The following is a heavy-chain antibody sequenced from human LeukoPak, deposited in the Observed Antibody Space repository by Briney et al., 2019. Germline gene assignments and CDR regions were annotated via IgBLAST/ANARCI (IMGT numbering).Heavy chain of an antibody. V-gene: IGHV4-59*01. J-gene: IGHJ4*02. CDR1: GGSISTYY. CDR3: ARSLYYYDGVDY. D-gene: IGHD3-22*01. CDR2: VYYSGKT. Sequence: PSETLSLTCTVSGGSISTYYWSWIRQSPGRGLEWIGNVYYSGKTNYNPSLKSRVTISVDTSKNQFSLNLTSVTAADTAVYYCARSLYYYDGVDYWGQGGLVTVSS.